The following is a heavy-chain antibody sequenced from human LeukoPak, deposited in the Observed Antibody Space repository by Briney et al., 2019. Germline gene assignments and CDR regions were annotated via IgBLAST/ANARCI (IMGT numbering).Heavy chain of an antibody. CDR3: ARQYYDFWSGYSGLLDY. CDR2: INHSGST. CDR1: GGSFSGYY. D-gene: IGHD3-3*01. J-gene: IGHJ4*02. V-gene: IGHV4-34*01. Sequence: SETLSLTCAVYGGSFSGYYWSWIRQPPGKGLEWIGEINHSGSTNYNPSLKSRVTISVDTSKNQFSLKLSSVTAGDTAVYYCARQYYDFWSGYSGLLDYCGQGTLVTVSS.